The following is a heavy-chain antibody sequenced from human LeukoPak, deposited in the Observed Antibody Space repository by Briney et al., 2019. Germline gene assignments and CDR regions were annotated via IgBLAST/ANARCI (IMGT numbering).Heavy chain of an antibody. CDR2: IGTAGDT. CDR1: GFTFSSYW. V-gene: IGHV3-13*01. CDR3: AGAGSETQWRAFDF. Sequence: GGSLRLSCAASGFTFSSYWMHWVRQATGKGLEWVSGIGTAGDTYYAGSVKGRFTISRENAKNSLYLQMNSLTAGDTAVYYCAGAGSETQWRAFDFWGQGALVTVFS. J-gene: IGHJ4*02. D-gene: IGHD6-19*01.